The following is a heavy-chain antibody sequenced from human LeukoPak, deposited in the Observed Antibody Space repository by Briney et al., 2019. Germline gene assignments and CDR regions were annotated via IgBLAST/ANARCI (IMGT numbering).Heavy chain of an antibody. J-gene: IGHJ4*02. Sequence: QPGGSLRLSCAASGFTFSSYAMSWVRQAPGKGLEWVSTITASGGTYYADSLKGRFTISRDTSKNTLYLQTNSLRAEDTAVYYCAKRGRYYFDQWGQGTLVTVSS. CDR2: ITASGGT. CDR1: GFTFSSYA. CDR3: AKRGRYYFDQ. V-gene: IGHV3-23*01.